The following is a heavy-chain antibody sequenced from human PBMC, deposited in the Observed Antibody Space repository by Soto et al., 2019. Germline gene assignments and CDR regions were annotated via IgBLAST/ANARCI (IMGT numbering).Heavy chain of an antibody. V-gene: IGHV3-74*01. Sequence: GGSLRLSCAASGFPFSSYWMHWVRQAPGKGLVWVSRINSDGSSTSYADSVKGRFTISRDNAKNTLYLQMNSLRAEDTAVYYCAKGIDYGDYDFDYWGQGTLVTVPQ. J-gene: IGHJ4*02. CDR2: INSDGSST. CDR1: GFPFSSYW. CDR3: AKGIDYGDYDFDY. D-gene: IGHD4-17*01.